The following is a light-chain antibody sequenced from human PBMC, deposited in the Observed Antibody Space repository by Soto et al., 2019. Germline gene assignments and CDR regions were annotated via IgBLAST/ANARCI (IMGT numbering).Light chain of an antibody. CDR3: QQHKTYPVT. CDR1: QSVSGW. Sequence: DIQMTQSPSTLSASVGDRVIITCRASQSVSGWLAWYQHKPGKAPKLLIYKASRLDSGVPSRFSGSGSGTEFTLTINSLQPDDFATYYCQQHKTYPVTFGQGTRLEVK. J-gene: IGKJ5*01. CDR2: KAS. V-gene: IGKV1-5*03.